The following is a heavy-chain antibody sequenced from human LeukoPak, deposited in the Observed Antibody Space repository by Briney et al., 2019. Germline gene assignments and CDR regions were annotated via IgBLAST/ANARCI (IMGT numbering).Heavy chain of an antibody. V-gene: IGHV3-23*01. D-gene: IGHD2-8*01. CDR2: ISSGGDIT. J-gene: IGHJ5*02. Sequence: GGSLRLSCAVSGFTFSSHAMSWVRQAPGKGLEWVSTISSGGDITYYPDSGKGRFTIFRDNSKNTLYLQMDSLRAEDTAVYYCAKTPLGYCSNGICYTGLLGWFDPWGQGTLVTVSS. CDR1: GFTFSSHA. CDR3: AKTPLGYCSNGICYTGLLGWFDP.